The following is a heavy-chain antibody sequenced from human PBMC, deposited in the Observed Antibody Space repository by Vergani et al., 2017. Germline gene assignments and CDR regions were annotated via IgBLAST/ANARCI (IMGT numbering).Heavy chain of an antibody. CDR2: ISSSSSYI. CDR1: GFTFSSYS. V-gene: IGHV3-21*01. CDR3: ARDRKQQLVDPDYYGMDV. Sequence: EVQLVESGGGLVKPGGSLRLSCAASGFTFSSYSMNWVRQAPGKGLEWVSSISSSSSYIYYADSVKGRFTISRDNAKNSLYLQMNSLRAEDTAVYYCARDRKQQLVDPDYYGMDVWGQGTTVTVSS. D-gene: IGHD6-13*01. J-gene: IGHJ6*02.